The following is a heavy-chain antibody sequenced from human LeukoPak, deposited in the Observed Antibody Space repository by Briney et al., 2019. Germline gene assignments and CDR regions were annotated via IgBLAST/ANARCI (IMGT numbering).Heavy chain of an antibody. CDR3: AREHSGLEGYPDC. V-gene: IGHV4-4*07. CDR2: IYASGNT. CDR1: GGSINSYY. Sequence: SETLSLTCTISGGSINSYYWSWIRQPAGKGLEWIGRIYASGNTNFNTSLKSRVIMSVDTSKNQFSLKLSSVTAADTAVYYCAREHSGLEGYPDCWGQGTLVTVSS. J-gene: IGHJ4*02. D-gene: IGHD6-25*01.